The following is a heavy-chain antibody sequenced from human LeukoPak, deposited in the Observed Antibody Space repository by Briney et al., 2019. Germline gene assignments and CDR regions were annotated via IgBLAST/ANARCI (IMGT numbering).Heavy chain of an antibody. J-gene: IGHJ4*02. D-gene: IGHD3-10*01. V-gene: IGHV1-18*01. Sequence: ASVKVSCKASGYTFTIYGISWVRQAPGQGLEWMGWISAYNGNTNYAQKLQGRVTMTTDTSTSTAYMELRSLRSDDTAVYYCARGPPSSGSYYYDYWGQGTLVTVSS. CDR3: ARGPPSSGSYYYDY. CDR1: GYTFTIYG. CDR2: ISAYNGNT.